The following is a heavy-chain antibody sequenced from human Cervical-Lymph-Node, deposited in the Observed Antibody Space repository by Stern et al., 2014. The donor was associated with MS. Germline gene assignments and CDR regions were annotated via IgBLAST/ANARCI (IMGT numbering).Heavy chain of an antibody. Sequence: VQLVESGGGVVQPGRSLRLSCAASGFTFGSYAMHWVRQAQGKGLEWVAVVSYEGNNEYYADSVKGRCNISRDNSKNTLYLQMNGLMGDETAVYYCASDRTSRAARPEFVHWGQGTLVTVSS. CDR1: GFTFGSYA. V-gene: IGHV3-30-3*01. CDR3: ASDRTSRAARPEFVH. D-gene: IGHD6-6*01. J-gene: IGHJ4*02. CDR2: VSYEGNNE.